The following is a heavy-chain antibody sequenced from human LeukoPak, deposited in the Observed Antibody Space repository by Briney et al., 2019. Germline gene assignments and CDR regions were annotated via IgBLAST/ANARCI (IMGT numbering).Heavy chain of an antibody. D-gene: IGHD6-19*01. J-gene: IGHJ5*02. V-gene: IGHV5-51*01. Sequence: GESLKISCKGSGDTFSTFWIGWVRQMPGKGLEWMGIIYPGDSDTRYSPSFQGQVTISVDKSINTAYLQWSSLKASDTAIYYCARRMKDSSGWYNWFDPWGQGTLVTVSS. CDR3: ARRMKDSSGWYNWFDP. CDR1: GDTFSTFW. CDR2: IYPGDSDT.